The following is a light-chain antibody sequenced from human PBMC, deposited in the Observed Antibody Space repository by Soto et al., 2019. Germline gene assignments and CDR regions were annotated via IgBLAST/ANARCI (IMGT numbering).Light chain of an antibody. J-gene: IGLJ1*01. CDR3: QSYDSSLSGYV. CDR1: SSNIGTGYD. Sequence: QSVLTQPPSVSGAPGQRVTISCTGSSSNIGTGYDVHWYQQLPLTAPKLLIYGNNNRPSGVPDRFSGSRSGTSASLAITGLQPEDEADYYYQSYDSSLSGYVFGAGTKVTVL. CDR2: GNN. V-gene: IGLV1-40*01.